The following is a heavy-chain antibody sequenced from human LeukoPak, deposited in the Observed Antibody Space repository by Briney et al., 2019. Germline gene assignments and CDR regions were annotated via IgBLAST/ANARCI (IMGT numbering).Heavy chain of an antibody. CDR2: IYSGGST. V-gene: IGHV3-66*01. J-gene: IGHJ4*02. CDR1: GFTVGSNT. Sequence: GGSLRLSCAASGFTVGSNTMSWVRQAPGKGLEWVSIIYSGGSTSYADSVKGRFTISRDNSKNTLYLQMNSLRTEDTAVYYCARGGSYFDISGYYFYWGQGALVTVSS. D-gene: IGHD3-22*01. CDR3: ARGGSYFDISGYYFY.